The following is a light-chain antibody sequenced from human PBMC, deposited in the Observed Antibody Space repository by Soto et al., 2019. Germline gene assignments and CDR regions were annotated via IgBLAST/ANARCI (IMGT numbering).Light chain of an antibody. V-gene: IGLV1-47*01. CDR2: RND. CDR1: SSNIGSNY. CDR3: AAWDDSLSAVV. Sequence: QSVLTQPPSASGTPGQRVTISCSGSSSNIGSNYVYWYQQFPGSAPKLLIYRNDQRPSGVPDRFSGSKSGTSASLAISGPQSEDEADYYCAAWDDSLSAVVFGGGTKLTVL. J-gene: IGLJ2*01.